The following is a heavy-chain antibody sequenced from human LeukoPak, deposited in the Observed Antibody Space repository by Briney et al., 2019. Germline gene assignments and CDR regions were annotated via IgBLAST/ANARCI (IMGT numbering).Heavy chain of an antibody. D-gene: IGHD2-8*01. CDR2: IYYTGST. CDR1: GGSISSSSYY. CDR3: ARAVLATKSEHWFDS. V-gene: IGHV4-61*01. Sequence: SETLSLTCTVSGGSISSSSYYWSWIRQPPGKGLEWIGYIYYTGSTNYNSSLKSRVTISVDTSKNQFSLNLSSVTAADTAMYYCARAVLATKSEHWFDSWGQGTLVTVSS. J-gene: IGHJ5*01.